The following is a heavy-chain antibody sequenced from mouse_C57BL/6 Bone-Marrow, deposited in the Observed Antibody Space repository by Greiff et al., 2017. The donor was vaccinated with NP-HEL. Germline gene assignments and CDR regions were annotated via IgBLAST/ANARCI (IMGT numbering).Heavy chain of an antibody. J-gene: IGHJ3*01. CDR3: VRETDRKAWFAY. Sequence: EVQLQESGGGLVQPKGSLKLSCAASGFTFNTYAMHWVRQAPGQGLEWVARIRSKSSNYETYYAVSVKDRFTISRDDSQSMLYLQMNNLKTEDTAMYYWVRETDRKAWFAYWGQGTLVTVSA. V-gene: IGHV10-3*01. CDR1: GFTFNTYA. CDR2: IRSKSSNYET.